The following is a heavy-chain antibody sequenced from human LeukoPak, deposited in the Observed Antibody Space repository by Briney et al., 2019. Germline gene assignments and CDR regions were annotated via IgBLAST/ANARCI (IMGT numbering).Heavy chain of an antibody. J-gene: IGHJ3*02. CDR3: ARPYSSGWFDAFDI. Sequence: GRSLRLSCAASGFTFSSYAMHWVRQAPGKGLEWVAVISYDGSNKYYADSVKGRFTISRDNSKNTLYLQMNSLRAEDTAVYYCARPYSSGWFDAFDIWGQGTMVTVSS. CDR1: GFTFSSYA. CDR2: ISYDGSNK. D-gene: IGHD6-19*01. V-gene: IGHV3-30-3*01.